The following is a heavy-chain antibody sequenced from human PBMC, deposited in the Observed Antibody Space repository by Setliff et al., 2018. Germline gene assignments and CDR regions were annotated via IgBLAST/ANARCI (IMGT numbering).Heavy chain of an antibody. Sequence: LRLSCAASGFTFSSYAMSWVRQAPGKGLEWVSAISGSGGSTYYADSVKGRFTISKDNSKDTLYLQMNSLRAEDTAVYYCARRNGEKLDPWGQGTLVTVSS. CDR3: ARRNGEKLDP. CDR1: GFTFSSYA. J-gene: IGHJ5*02. V-gene: IGHV3-23*01. CDR2: ISGSGGST.